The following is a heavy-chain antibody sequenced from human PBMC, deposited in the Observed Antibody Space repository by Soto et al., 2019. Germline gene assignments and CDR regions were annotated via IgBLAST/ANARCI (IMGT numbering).Heavy chain of an antibody. V-gene: IGHV4-39*01. CDR1: GGSISSSSYY. D-gene: IGHD4-17*01. CDR3: ARQGDDYGDAFDI. J-gene: IGHJ3*02. CDR2: IYYSGST. Sequence: SETLSLTCTVSGGSISSSSYYWGWIRQPPGKGLEWIGSIYYSGSTYYNPSLKSRVTISVDTSKNQFSLKLSSVTAADTAVYYCARQGDDYGDAFDIWGQGTMVTVSS.